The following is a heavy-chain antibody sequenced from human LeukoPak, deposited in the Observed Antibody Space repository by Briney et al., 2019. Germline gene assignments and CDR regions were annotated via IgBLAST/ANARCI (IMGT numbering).Heavy chain of an antibody. J-gene: IGHJ4*02. CDR1: GFTFSSYA. V-gene: IGHV3-30-3*01. CDR2: ISYDGSNK. CDR3: ASIIYYDGY. Sequence: GGSLRLSCAASGFTFSSYAMHWVRQAPGKGLEWVAVISYDGSNKYYADSVKGRFTISRDNSKNTLYVQMNSLRAEDTAVYYCASIIYYDGYWGQGTLVTVSS. D-gene: IGHD3-22*01.